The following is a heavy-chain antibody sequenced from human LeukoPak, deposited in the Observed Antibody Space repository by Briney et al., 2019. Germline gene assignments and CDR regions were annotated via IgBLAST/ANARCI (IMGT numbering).Heavy chain of an antibody. CDR1: GYTFTSYY. D-gene: IGHD1-26*01. V-gene: IGHV1-46*03. CDR2: MNPSGGST. CDR3: AREVGATDSYYYYYMDV. Sequence: ASVKVSCKASGYTFTSYYMHWVRQAPGQGLEWMGIMNPSGGSTSYAQKFHGRVTMTRDTSTSTVYMELSSLRSEDTAVYYCAREVGATDSYYYYYMDVWGKGTTVTVSS. J-gene: IGHJ6*03.